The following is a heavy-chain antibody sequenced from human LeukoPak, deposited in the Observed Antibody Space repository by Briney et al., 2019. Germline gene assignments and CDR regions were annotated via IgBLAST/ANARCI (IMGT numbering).Heavy chain of an antibody. D-gene: IGHD6-13*01. CDR2: IIPIFGTA. V-gene: IGHV1-69*13. J-gene: IGHJ4*02. CDR3: ARGTSWYSSSWYDY. Sequence: SVKVFCKASGGTFSSYAISWVRQAPGQGLEWMGGIIPIFGTANYAQKFQGRVTITADESTSTAYMELSSLRSEDTAVYYCARGTSWYSSSWYDYWGQGTLVTVSS. CDR1: GGTFSSYA.